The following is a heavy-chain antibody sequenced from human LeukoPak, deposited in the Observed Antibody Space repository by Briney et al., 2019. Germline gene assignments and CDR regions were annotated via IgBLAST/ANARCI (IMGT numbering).Heavy chain of an antibody. CDR2: INPEGSTT. CDR1: GFTFDTYC. J-gene: IGHJ4*02. D-gene: IGHD3-22*01. V-gene: IGHV3-74*01. Sequence: PGGSLRLSCAASGFTFDTYCMHWVRQGPGEGLLWVSRINPEGSTTIYADSVKVRCTISRDNPKNTLYLQMSYLSAKDTALNYCARVRYYYDPLDSWGQGTLVTVSS. CDR3: ARVRYYYDPLDS.